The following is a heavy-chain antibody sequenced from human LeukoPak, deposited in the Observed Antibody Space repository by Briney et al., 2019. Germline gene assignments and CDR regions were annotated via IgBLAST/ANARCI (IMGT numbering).Heavy chain of an antibody. V-gene: IGHV1-2*02. CDR2: INPNSGGT. D-gene: IGHD4-11*01. CDR3: ARDGDYSNYGFDY. Sequence: VASVKVSCKASGYTFTGYYMHWVRQAPGQGLEWMGWINPNSGGTNYAQKFQGRVTVTRDTSISTAYMELSRLRSDDTAVYYCARDGDYSNYGFDYWGQGTLVTVSS. CDR1: GYTFTGYY. J-gene: IGHJ4*02.